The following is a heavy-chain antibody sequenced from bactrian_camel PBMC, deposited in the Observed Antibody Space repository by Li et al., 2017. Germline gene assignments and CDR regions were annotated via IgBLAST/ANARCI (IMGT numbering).Heavy chain of an antibody. CDR3: AADLGDCSTGDCYCHPANGFRY. Sequence: HVQLVESGGGSVQAGGSLRLSCQASGYMFSVYCMGWFRQKPDNGREGVARIDTGDGWSDYGDSVKGRFTISRDNAKNALYLQMNSLRPEDSAMYYCAADLGDCSTGDCYCHPANGFRYWGQGTQVTVS. CDR2: IDTGDGWS. J-gene: IGHJ6*01. D-gene: IGHD3*01. V-gene: IGHV3S1*01. CDR1: GYMFSVYC.